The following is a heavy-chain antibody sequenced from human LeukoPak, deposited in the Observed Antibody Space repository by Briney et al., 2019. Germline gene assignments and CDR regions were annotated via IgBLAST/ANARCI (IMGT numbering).Heavy chain of an antibody. CDR2: INPSGGST. V-gene: IGHV1-46*01. CDR3: ARGSYYDILTGYLTNDAFDI. CDR1: GYSFTGYY. J-gene: IGHJ3*02. D-gene: IGHD3-9*01. Sequence: ASVKVSCKASGYSFTGYYIHWVRQAPGQGLEWMGIINPSGGSTSYAQKFQGRVTMTRDMSTSTVYMELSSLRSEDTAVYYCARGSYYDILTGYLTNDAFDIWGQGTMVTVSS.